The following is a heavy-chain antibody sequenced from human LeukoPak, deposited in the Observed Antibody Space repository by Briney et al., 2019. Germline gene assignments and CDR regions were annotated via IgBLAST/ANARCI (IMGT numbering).Heavy chain of an antibody. CDR3: AKDKEVAVDAFDI. D-gene: IGHD6-19*01. Sequence: PGGSLRLSCAASGFTFDDYAMHWVRQAPGKGLEWVSGISWNSGSIGYADSVKGRFTISRDNAKNSLYLQMNSLRAEDTALYYCAKDKEVAVDAFDIWGQGTMVTVSS. CDR1: GFTFDDYA. V-gene: IGHV3-9*01. CDR2: ISWNSGSI. J-gene: IGHJ3*02.